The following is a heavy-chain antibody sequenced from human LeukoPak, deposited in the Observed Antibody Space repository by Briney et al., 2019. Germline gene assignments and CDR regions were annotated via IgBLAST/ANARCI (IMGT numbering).Heavy chain of an antibody. D-gene: IGHD6-25*01. Sequence: ASVKVSCKAPGGTFSSYAISWVRQAPGQGLEWMGRIIPILGIANYAQKFQGRVTITADKSTSTAYMELSSLRSEDTAVYYCARAGSITAADYWGQGTLVTVSS. CDR3: ARAGSITAADY. V-gene: IGHV1-69*04. CDR1: GGTFSSYA. CDR2: IIPILGIA. J-gene: IGHJ4*02.